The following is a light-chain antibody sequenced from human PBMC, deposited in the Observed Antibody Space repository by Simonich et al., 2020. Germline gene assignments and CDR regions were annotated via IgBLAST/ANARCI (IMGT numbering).Light chain of an antibody. J-gene: IGKJ1*01. V-gene: IGKV3-15*01. CDR3: QQYYSTPWT. Sequence: EIVMPQPPATLSLSPGERATLSCRARQSVSSNLAWYQQKPGQAPRLLIYCASTRATGIPARFSGSGSGTDFTLTISSLQAEDVAVYYCQQYYSTPWTFGQGTKVEIK. CDR1: QSVSSN. CDR2: CAS.